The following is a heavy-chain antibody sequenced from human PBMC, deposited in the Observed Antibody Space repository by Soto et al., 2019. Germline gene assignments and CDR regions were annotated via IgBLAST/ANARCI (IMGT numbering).Heavy chain of an antibody. D-gene: IGHD6-19*01. CDR3: ARWDSGWYPYNGMDV. Sequence: QVQLVQSGAEVKKPGASVKVSCKASGYTFTSYGISWVRQAPGQGLEWMGWISAYIGNTNYAQKLQGRVTMTTDTTXXTAYMERRSLRSDDTAVYYCARWDSGWYPYNGMDVWGQGTTVTVSS. J-gene: IGHJ6*02. CDR1: GYTFTSYG. V-gene: IGHV1-18*01. CDR2: ISAYIGNT.